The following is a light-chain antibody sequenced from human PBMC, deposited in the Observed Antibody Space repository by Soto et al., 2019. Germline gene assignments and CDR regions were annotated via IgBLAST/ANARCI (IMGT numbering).Light chain of an antibody. CDR1: SSDIGAYTF. Sequence: SVLTQPASVSGSPGQSITISCSGTSSDIGAYTFVSWYQQHPGKAPKLMIYEVSNRPSGVSDRFSGSKSGNTASLAISGLQTEDEADYYCISYTTCTTYVFGTGTKVTVL. J-gene: IGLJ1*01. CDR2: EVS. V-gene: IGLV2-14*01. CDR3: ISYTTCTTYV.